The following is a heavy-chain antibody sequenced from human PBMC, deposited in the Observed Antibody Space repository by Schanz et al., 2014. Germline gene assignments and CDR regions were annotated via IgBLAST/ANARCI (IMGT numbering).Heavy chain of an antibody. CDR1: GFSFTTYA. Sequence: PGGSLRLSCASSGFSFTTYAMSWVRQAPGKGLEWVSSISSGGGSTYYADSVKGRFTISRDNSKNTLYLQMNSLRPEDTAVYYCAKYRGYYRVSGSYRELEYWGQGTLVTVSS. J-gene: IGHJ4*02. D-gene: IGHD3-10*01. CDR2: ISSGGGST. CDR3: AKYRGYYRVSGSYRELEY. V-gene: IGHV3-23*01.